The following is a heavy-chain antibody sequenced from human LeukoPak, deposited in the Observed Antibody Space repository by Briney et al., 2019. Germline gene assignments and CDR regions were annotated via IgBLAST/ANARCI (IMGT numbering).Heavy chain of an antibody. CDR3: ARATPGGLHGYSIDY. CDR1: GYTFNNYD. Sequence: GASVKVSCKASGYTFNNYDINWVRQATGQGLEWMGWMNPNSGNTGFAQKLQDRVSMTRDTSINTAYMELTRLRSGDTAVYYCARATPGGLHGYSIDYWGQGTVVTVYS. J-gene: IGHJ4*02. V-gene: IGHV1-8*02. CDR2: MNPNSGNT. D-gene: IGHD5-24*01.